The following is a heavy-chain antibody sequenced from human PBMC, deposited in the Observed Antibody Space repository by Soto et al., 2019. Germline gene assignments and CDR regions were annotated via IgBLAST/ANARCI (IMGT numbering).Heavy chain of an antibody. J-gene: IGHJ4*02. CDR2: IYPGDSDT. CDR3: ARLDWDLGGLAEIAESSHPNFDY. V-gene: IGHV5-51*01. CDR1: GYSFTSYW. D-gene: IGHD3-9*01. Sequence: GESLKISCKGSGYSFTSYWIGWVRQMPGKGLEWMGIIYPGDSDTRYSPSFQGQVTISADKSISTAYLQWSSLKASDTAMYYCARLDWDLGGLAEIAESSHPNFDYWGQGTLVTVSS.